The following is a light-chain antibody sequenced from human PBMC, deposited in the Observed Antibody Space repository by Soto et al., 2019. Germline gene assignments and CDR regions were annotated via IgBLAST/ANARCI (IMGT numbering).Light chain of an antibody. V-gene: IGLV2-14*01. CDR3: ISYTGSSTSDV. CDR2: EVT. CDR1: SGEVGRYNH. Sequence: QSALTQPASVSGSPGQSITISCAGTSGEVGRYNHVAWYQQHPDRAPKLMIYEVTKRPSGVSNRFSGSKSGNTASLKISGLQAEDEADYYCISYTGSSTSDVFGTGTKLTVL. J-gene: IGLJ1*01.